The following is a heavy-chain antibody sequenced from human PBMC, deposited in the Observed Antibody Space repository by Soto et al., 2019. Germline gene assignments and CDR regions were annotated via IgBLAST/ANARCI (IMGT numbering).Heavy chain of an antibody. CDR2: MNPNSGHT. Sequence: GASVKVSCKASGYTFTSHDINWMRQTTGQGLEWMGWMNPNSGHTNSAQKFQGRVTMTRDTSINTAYMELTNLRSEDTAIYYCASDTSTTWVQGTLVPVAS. D-gene: IGHD2-2*01. V-gene: IGHV1-8*01. CDR1: GYTFTSHD. J-gene: IGHJ5*02. CDR3: ASDTSTT.